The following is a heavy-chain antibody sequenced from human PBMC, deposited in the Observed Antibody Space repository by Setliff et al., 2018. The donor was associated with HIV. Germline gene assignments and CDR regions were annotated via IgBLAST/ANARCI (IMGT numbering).Heavy chain of an antibody. CDR3: ARVSYDYASYYMDV. D-gene: IGHD3-16*01. J-gene: IGHJ6*03. CDR1: GYSISSGYY. CDR2: IYQSGST. Sequence: SETLSLTCAVSGYSISSGYYWGWIRQPPGKGLEWIGTIYQSGSTYYNPSLKSRVTISLDTSKNQFSLKLSSVTAADTAVYYCARVSYDYASYYMDVWGKGTTVTSP. V-gene: IGHV4-38-2*01.